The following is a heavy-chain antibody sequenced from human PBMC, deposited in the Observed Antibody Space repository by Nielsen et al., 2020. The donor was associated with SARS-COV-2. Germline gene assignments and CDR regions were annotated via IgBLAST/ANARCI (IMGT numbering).Heavy chain of an antibody. V-gene: IGHV3-20*04. CDR2: INWNGGST. Sequence: GESLKISCAASGFTFDDYGMSWVRQAPGKGLEWVSGINWNGGSTGYADSVKGRFTISRDNAKNSLYLQMNSLRAEDTALYYCATHSGYDLTFDYWGQGTLVTVSS. J-gene: IGHJ4*02. CDR3: ATHSGYDLTFDY. CDR1: GFTFDDYG. D-gene: IGHD5-12*01.